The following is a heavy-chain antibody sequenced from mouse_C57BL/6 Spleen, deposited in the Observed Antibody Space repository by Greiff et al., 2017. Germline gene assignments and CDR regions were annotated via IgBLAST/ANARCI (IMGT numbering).Heavy chain of an antibody. J-gene: IGHJ3*01. D-gene: IGHD1-1*01. CDR2: IYPGSGST. V-gene: IGHV1-55*01. CDR1: GYTFTSYW. CDR3: ASAYYGSSPAWFAY. Sequence: VQPQQPGAELVKPGASVKMSCKASGYTFTSYWITWVKQRPGQGLEWIGDIYPGSGSTNYNEKFKSKATLTVDTSSSTAYMQLSSLTSEDSAVYYCASAYYGSSPAWFAYWGQGTLVTVSA.